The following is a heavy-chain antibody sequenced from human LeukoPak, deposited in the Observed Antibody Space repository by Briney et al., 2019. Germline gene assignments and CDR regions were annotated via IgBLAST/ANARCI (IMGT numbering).Heavy chain of an antibody. D-gene: IGHD4-17*01. CDR1: GFTFSNYV. CDR2: ILYDGSNK. J-gene: IGHJ4*02. Sequence: PGGSLTLSCAAAGFTFSNYVRGWVRQAPGKGLEWVAVILYDGSNKYYADSVKGRFTIPRDNSKNTLYLQMNSLRAEDTSVYYCAKEGTTVTSAEGYYFDYWGQGTLVTVSS. CDR3: AKEGTTVTSAEGYYFDY. V-gene: IGHV3-30*18.